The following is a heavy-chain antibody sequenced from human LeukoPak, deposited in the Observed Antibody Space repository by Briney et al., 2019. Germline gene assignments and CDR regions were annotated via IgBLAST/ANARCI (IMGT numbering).Heavy chain of an antibody. Sequence: PPETLSLTCTVSGGSIRSGGYYWSWIRHHPGKGLEWIGFIYYSGSTYYNPSLKSRLTISVDTSKNQFSLKLSSVTAADTAVYYCARGHSSGYNWFDPWGQGTLVTVSS. D-gene: IGHD3-22*01. V-gene: IGHV4-31*03. CDR1: GGSIRSGGYY. CDR3: ARGHSSGYNWFDP. CDR2: IYYSGST. J-gene: IGHJ5*02.